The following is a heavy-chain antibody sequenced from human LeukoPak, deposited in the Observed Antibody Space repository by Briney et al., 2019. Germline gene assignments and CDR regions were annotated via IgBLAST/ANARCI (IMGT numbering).Heavy chain of an antibody. CDR1: GFTVSKAW. J-gene: IGHJ4*02. CDR3: TTTPDYYGSGR. Sequence: GGSLRLACAASGFTVSKAWMSWVRQAPGKGMEWVGRIKSKTDGGTTDYAAPVKGRFTISRDDSKNTVFLQMNSLKTEDTAVYYCTTTPDYYGSGRWGQGTLVTVSS. CDR2: IKSKTDGGTT. V-gene: IGHV3-15*01. D-gene: IGHD3-10*01.